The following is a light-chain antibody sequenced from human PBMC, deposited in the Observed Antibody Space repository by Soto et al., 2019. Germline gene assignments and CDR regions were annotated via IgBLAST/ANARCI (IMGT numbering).Light chain of an antibody. J-gene: IGLJ3*02. Sequence: QSVLTQPPSVSAAPGQKVTISCFGSSSNIGNNYVSWYQQLPGTAPKLLIYDNYKRPSGIPDRFSGSKSGTSATLGITGLQTGDEAGYYCGTCDSSLTAAVFGGGTKVTVL. CDR1: SSNIGNNY. CDR2: DNY. CDR3: GTCDSSLTAAV. V-gene: IGLV1-51*01.